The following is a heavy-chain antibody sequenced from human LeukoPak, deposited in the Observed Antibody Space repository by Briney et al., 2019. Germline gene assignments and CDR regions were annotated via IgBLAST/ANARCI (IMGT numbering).Heavy chain of an antibody. CDR2: INSDGSNT. Sequence: GGSLRLSCAASGFTFSSYWMHWVRHAPGKALVWVSRINSDGSNTGYADSVKGRFTISRDNAKNTLYLQMNSLRAEDTAVYFCARGYYYDNSGYGPFGGYWGQGTLVTGSS. D-gene: IGHD3-22*01. J-gene: IGHJ4*02. V-gene: IGHV3-74*01. CDR3: ARGYYYDNSGYGPFGGY. CDR1: GFTFSSYW.